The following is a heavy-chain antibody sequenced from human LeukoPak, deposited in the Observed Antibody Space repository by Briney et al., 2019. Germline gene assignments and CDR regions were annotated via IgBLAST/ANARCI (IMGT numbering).Heavy chain of an antibody. V-gene: IGHV4-34*01. D-gene: IGHD2-8*01. Sequence: PSETLSLTCAVYGGPFSGYYWSWIRQPPGKGLEWIGEINHSGSTNYNPSLKSRVTISVDTSKNQFSLKLSSVTAADTAVYYCARFVPARYYFDYWGQGTLVTVPS. CDR2: INHSGST. CDR3: ARFVPARYYFDY. J-gene: IGHJ4*02. CDR1: GGPFSGYY.